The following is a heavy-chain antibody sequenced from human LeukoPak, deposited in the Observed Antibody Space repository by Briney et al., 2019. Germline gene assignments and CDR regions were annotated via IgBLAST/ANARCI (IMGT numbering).Heavy chain of an antibody. CDR1: GFTFSSYA. CDR2: ISYDGSNK. D-gene: IGHD3-10*01. Sequence: GGSLRLSCAASGFTFSSYAMHWVRQAPGKGLEWVAVISYDGSNKYYADSVKGRFTISRDNSKNTLYLQMNSLRAEDTAVYYRARGASYYYGSDYYGMDVWGQGTTVTVSS. J-gene: IGHJ6*02. V-gene: IGHV3-30-3*01. CDR3: ARGASYYYGSDYYGMDV.